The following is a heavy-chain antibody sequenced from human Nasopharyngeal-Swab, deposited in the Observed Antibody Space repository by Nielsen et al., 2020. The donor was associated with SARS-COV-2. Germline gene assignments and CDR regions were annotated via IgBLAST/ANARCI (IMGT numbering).Heavy chain of an antibody. Sequence: SETLSLTCTVSGYSISSCYYWGWIRQPPGKGLEWIGSIYHSGSTYYNPSLKSRVTISVDTSKNQFSLKLSSVTAADTAVYYCARGGYSSGWVVYWGQGTLVTVSS. CDR3: ARGGYSSGWVVY. D-gene: IGHD6-19*01. V-gene: IGHV4-38-2*02. CDR1: GYSISSCYY. CDR2: IYHSGST. J-gene: IGHJ4*02.